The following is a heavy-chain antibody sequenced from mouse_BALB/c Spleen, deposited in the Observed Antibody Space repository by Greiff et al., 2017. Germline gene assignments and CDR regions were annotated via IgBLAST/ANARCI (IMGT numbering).Heavy chain of an antibody. J-gene: IGHJ3*01. Sequence: EVKLMESGGGLVQPGGSRKLSCAASGFTFSSFGMHWVRQAPEKGLEWVAYISSGSSTIYYADTVKGRFTISRDNPKNTLFLQMTSLRSEDTAMYYCARSGDYCGYAAWFAYWGQGTLVTVSA. CDR2: ISSGSSTI. V-gene: IGHV5-17*02. D-gene: IGHD1-2*01. CDR1: GFTFSSFG. CDR3: ARSGDYCGYAAWFAY.